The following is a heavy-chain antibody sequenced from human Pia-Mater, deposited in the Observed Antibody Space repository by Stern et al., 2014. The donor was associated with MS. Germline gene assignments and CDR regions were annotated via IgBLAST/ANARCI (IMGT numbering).Heavy chain of an antibody. D-gene: IGHD2/OR15-2a*01. CDR2: VTHDGSNK. Sequence: VQLVESGGGVVQPGRPLRLSCVASGFTLGSWAMHWARQAPGKGLEWVAGVTHDGSNKNYAESVKGRVTISRDNSQNTLYMDLSSLSPEDTAVYYCAKDRQYLTYFFDHWGQGSLVTVSS. CDR1: GFTLGSWA. CDR3: AKDRQYLTYFFDH. V-gene: IGHV3-30*18. J-gene: IGHJ5*02.